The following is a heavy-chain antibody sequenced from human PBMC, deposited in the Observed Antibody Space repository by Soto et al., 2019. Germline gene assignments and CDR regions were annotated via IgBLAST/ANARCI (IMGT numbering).Heavy chain of an antibody. CDR1: GFTFSSYS. CDR3: ARGIAAADYYYYYGMDV. J-gene: IGHJ6*02. CDR2: ISSSSSYI. Sequence: GGSLRLSCAASGFTFSSYSMNWVRQAPGKGLEWVSSISSSSSYIYYADSVKGRFTISRDNAKNSLYLQMNSLRAEDTAVYYCARGIAAADYYYYYGMDVWGQGTTVTVSS. D-gene: IGHD6-13*01. V-gene: IGHV3-21*01.